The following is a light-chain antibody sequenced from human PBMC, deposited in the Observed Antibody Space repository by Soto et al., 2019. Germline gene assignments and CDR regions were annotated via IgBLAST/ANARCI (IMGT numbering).Light chain of an antibody. CDR1: QVPSIY. J-gene: IGKJ4*02. CDR2: DXS. V-gene: IGKV1-9*01. CDR3: QRVKSYTRT. Sequence: IQLTQSRSSLSASVGDRVTIACRAIQVPSIYLACYQQKPGQAPKLXIYDXSTLQSGVPSRLSGSESGTDFTLTISSLQPEYFATYYCQRVKSYTRTFGGGTKVDIK.